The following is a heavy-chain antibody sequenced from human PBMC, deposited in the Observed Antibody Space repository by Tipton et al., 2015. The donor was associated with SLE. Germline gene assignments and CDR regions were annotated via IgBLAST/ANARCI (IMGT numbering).Heavy chain of an antibody. Sequence: LRLSCAASGFTFSDYYMSWIRQAPGKGLEWIGEINHSGSTNYNPSLKSRVTISVDTSKNQFSLKLSSVTAADTAVYYCARDRGTGTDAFDIWGQGTMVTVSS. CDR1: GFTFSDYY. J-gene: IGHJ3*02. CDR3: ARDRGTGTDAFDI. V-gene: IGHV4-34*01. D-gene: IGHD1/OR15-1a*01. CDR2: INHSGST.